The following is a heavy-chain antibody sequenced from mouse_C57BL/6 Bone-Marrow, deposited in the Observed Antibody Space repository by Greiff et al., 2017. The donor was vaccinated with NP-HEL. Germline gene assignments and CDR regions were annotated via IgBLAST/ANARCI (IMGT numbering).Heavy chain of an antibody. V-gene: IGHV3-8*01. CDR2: ISYSGST. D-gene: IGHD1-1*01. CDR1: GYSITNDY. CDR3: ARVYYGAHFDY. Sequence: VQLQQSGPGLAKPSQTLSLTCSVTGYSITNDYWNWIRKFPGNKLEYMGYISYSGSTYYNPSLKSRISITRDTSKNQYYLQLNSVTTEDTATYYCARVYYGAHFDYWGQGTTLTVSS. J-gene: IGHJ2*01.